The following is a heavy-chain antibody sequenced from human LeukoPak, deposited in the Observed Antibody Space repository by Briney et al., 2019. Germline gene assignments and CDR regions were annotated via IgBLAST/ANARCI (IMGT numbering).Heavy chain of an antibody. CDR3: ARRSSYYYGSRTSRPFDY. V-gene: IGHV4-39*01. CDR1: GGSISSSSYY. J-gene: IGHJ4*02. Sequence: PSETLSLTCTVSGGSISSSSYYWGWIRQPPGKGLEWIGSIYYSGSTYYNPSLKSRVTISVDTSKNQFSLKLSSVTAADTAVYYCARRSSYYYGSRTSRPFDYWGQGTLVTVSS. D-gene: IGHD3-10*01. CDR2: IYYSGST.